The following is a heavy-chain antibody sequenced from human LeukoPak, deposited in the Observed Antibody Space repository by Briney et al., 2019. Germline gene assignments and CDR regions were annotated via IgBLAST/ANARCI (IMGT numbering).Heavy chain of an antibody. J-gene: IGHJ4*02. D-gene: IGHD3-10*01. CDR1: GAYFTNYY. V-gene: IGHV4-59*01. CDR3: ARGTLMWFGAKMEYYFDS. CDR2: SSYNGNT. Sequence: SETLSLTCTVSGAYFTNYYWSFIRQPPGKGLEWIGFSSYNGNTNYNPSLKSRVTISLDMSKNQFSLRLNSVTAADTAVYYCARGTLMWFGAKMEYYFDSWGQGTPLAVS.